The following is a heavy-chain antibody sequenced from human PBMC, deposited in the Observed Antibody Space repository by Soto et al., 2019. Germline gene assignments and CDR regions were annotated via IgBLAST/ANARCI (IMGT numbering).Heavy chain of an antibody. CDR1: GGTSRSLS. V-gene: IGHV1-69*17. CDR3: ARDTHSAGGWFDT. D-gene: IGHD2-15*01. Sequence: QVQLVQSGAEVKKPGSSVKVSCKASGGTSRSLSITWVRQAPGQGLEWMGGITPLFGIPNYPQKFQARLTITAEKSTSKAYLELSSLRYEDTAVYYCARDTHSAGGWFDTWGRGTLVTVSS. J-gene: IGHJ5*02. CDR2: ITPLFGIP.